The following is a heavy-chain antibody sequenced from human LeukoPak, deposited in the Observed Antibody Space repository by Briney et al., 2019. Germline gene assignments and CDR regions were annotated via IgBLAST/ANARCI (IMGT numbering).Heavy chain of an antibody. CDR3: ARDHRYYYRLPTPDFDY. D-gene: IGHD3-22*01. CDR2: ISYDGSNK. Sequence: GGSLRLSCAASGFTFSSYAMHWVRQAPGKGLEWVAVISYDGSNKYYADSVKGRFNISRDNSKNTLYLQMNSLRAEDTAVYYCARDHRYYYRLPTPDFDYWGQGTLVTVS. J-gene: IGHJ4*02. CDR1: GFTFSSYA. V-gene: IGHV3-30-3*01.